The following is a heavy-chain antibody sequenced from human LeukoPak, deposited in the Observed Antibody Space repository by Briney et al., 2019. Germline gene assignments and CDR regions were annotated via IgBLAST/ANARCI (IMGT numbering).Heavy chain of an antibody. CDR1: GGSFSGYY. Sequence: PSETLSLTCAVYGGSFSGYYWSWIRQPPGKGLEWIGEINHSGSTNYNPSLKSRVTISVDTSKNQSSLKLSSVTAADTAVYYCARGRPATAISYPFDYWGQGTLVTVSS. CDR2: INHSGST. CDR3: ARGRPATAISYPFDY. D-gene: IGHD2-2*02. J-gene: IGHJ4*02. V-gene: IGHV4-34*01.